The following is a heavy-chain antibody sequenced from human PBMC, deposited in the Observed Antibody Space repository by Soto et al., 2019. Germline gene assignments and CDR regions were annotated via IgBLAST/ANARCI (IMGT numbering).Heavy chain of an antibody. CDR1: VFTFSSYA. Sequence: PGGSLTVSCAASVFTFSSYAMHWVRQAPGKGLEWVAVISYDGSNKYYADSVKGRFTISRDNSKNTLYLQMNSLRAEDTAVYYCARDLVPQAFDSVDVCGQVTTVTVSS. CDR3: ARDLVPQAFDSVDV. D-gene: IGHD5-18*01. V-gene: IGHV3-30-3*01. J-gene: IGHJ6*02. CDR2: ISYDGSNK.